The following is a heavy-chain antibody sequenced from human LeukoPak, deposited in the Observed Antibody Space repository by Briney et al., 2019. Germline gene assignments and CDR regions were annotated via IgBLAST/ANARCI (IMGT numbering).Heavy chain of an antibody. V-gene: IGHV3-48*01. J-gene: IGHJ4*02. CDR3: AGAGDDYGDYFYSY. CDR1: GFTFSSYS. Sequence: PGGSLRLSCAASGFTFSSYSMNWVRQAPGKGLEWVSYISSSSSTIYYADSVKGRFTISRDNAKNSLYLQMNSLRAEDTAVYYCAGAGDDYGDYFYSYWGQGTLVTVSS. D-gene: IGHD4-17*01. CDR2: ISSSSSTI.